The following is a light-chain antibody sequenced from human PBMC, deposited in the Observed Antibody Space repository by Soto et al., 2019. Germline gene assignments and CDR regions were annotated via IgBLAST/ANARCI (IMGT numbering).Light chain of an antibody. Sequence: EIVLTQSPATLSLSPGERAALSCRASQSVSSYLAWYQQKPGQAPRLLIYDASTRAPGIPARFTGSGSGTDFTLTISSLEPEDFAVYFCQQRSTWPSTFGGGTKVEI. V-gene: IGKV3-11*01. CDR1: QSVSSY. CDR3: QQRSTWPST. CDR2: DAS. J-gene: IGKJ4*01.